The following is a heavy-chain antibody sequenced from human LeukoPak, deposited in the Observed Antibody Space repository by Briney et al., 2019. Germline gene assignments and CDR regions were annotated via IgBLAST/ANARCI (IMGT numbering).Heavy chain of an antibody. CDR3: ARVRLGYCSSTSCYGLDY. D-gene: IGHD2-2*01. Sequence: ASVKVSCKASGGTFSSYAISWVRQAPGQGLEWMGWINAGNGNTKYSQKFQGRVTITRDTSASTAYMELSSLRSEDTAVYYCARVRLGYCSSTSCYGLDYWGQGTLVTVSS. CDR1: GGTFSSYA. CDR2: INAGNGNT. J-gene: IGHJ4*02. V-gene: IGHV1-3*01.